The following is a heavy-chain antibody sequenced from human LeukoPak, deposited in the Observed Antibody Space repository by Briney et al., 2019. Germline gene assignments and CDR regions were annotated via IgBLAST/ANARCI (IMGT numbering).Heavy chain of an antibody. V-gene: IGHV3-23*01. Sequence: PGGSLRLSCAASGFTFSSYAMSWVRQAPGKGLERVSAISSSGGSTYYADSVKGRFTISRDNSKNTVYLQMNSLRAEDTAVYYCAKEMYSSGWFDYWGQGTLVTVSS. D-gene: IGHD6-19*01. CDR1: GFTFSSYA. J-gene: IGHJ5*01. CDR2: ISSSGGST. CDR3: AKEMYSSGWFDY.